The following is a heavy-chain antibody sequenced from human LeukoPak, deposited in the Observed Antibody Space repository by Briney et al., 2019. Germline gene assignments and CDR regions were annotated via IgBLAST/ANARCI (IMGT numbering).Heavy chain of an antibody. J-gene: IGHJ6*03. CDR2: INHSGST. CDR1: GGSFSGYY. V-gene: IGHV4-34*01. CDR3: ARGIVVVVPAAMKYYYYYMDV. D-gene: IGHD2-2*01. Sequence: PSETLSLTCAVYGGSFSGYYWSWIRQPPGKGLEWIGEINHSGSTNYNPSLKSRVTISVDTSKNQFSLKLSSVTAADTAVYYCARGIVVVVPAAMKYYYYYMDVWGKGTTVTVSS.